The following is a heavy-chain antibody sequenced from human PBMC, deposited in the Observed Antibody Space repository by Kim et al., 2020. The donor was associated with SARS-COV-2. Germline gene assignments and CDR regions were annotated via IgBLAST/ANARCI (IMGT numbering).Heavy chain of an antibody. CDR3: ARVKGFIAARLPLMGEYYYMDV. J-gene: IGHJ6*03. D-gene: IGHD6-6*01. CDR2: INWNGGST. CDR1: GFTFDDYG. Sequence: GGSLRLSCAASGFTFDDYGMSWVRQAPGKGLEWVSGINWNGGSTGYADSVKGRFTISRDNAKNSLYLQMNSLRAEDTALYHCARVKGFIAARLPLMGEYYYMDVWGKGTTVTVSS. V-gene: IGHV3-20*01.